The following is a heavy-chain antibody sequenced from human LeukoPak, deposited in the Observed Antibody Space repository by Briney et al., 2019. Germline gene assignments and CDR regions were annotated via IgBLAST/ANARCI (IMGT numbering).Heavy chain of an antibody. CDR2: ISWNGGSI. D-gene: IGHD3-3*01. Sequence: PGGSLRLSCAAPGFTFDDYAMHWVRQAPGKGLEWVSGISWNGGSIGYADSVKGRFTISRDNAKNSLYLQMNSLRAEDMALYYCAKGQYDFWSGNVFDYWGQGTLVTVSS. CDR1: GFTFDDYA. V-gene: IGHV3-9*03. J-gene: IGHJ4*02. CDR3: AKGQYDFWSGNVFDY.